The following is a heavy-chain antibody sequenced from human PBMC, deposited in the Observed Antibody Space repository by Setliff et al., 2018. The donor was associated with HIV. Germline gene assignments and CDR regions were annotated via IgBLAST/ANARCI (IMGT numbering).Heavy chain of an antibody. Sequence: ASVKVSCKASGYMFTDYFMHWVRQAPGQGLEWMGWISPNNGDTTIPQRFRGRVTMTRDTSINTAYMELSGLRSDDTAVYYCARQLSNSLDYWGQGTLVTVSS. CDR1: GYMFTDYF. CDR2: ISPNNGDT. D-gene: IGHD7-27*01. V-gene: IGHV1-2*02. J-gene: IGHJ4*02. CDR3: ARQLSNSLDY.